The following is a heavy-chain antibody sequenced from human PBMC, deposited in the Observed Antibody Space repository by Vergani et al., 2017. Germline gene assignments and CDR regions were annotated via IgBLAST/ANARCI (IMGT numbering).Heavy chain of an antibody. V-gene: IGHV4-61*02. D-gene: IGHD3-9*01. CDR3: ASLRLGPLCYFDY. CDR1: GDSISSGSYY. CDR2: MYTSGST. Sequence: QVQLQESGPGLVKPSQTLSLTCTVSGDSISSGSYYWSWIRQPAGKRLEWIGRMYTSGSTNSNPSLKSLVTISVDTSKTQFSLKLSSVTAADTAVYYCASLRLGPLCYFDYWGQGTLVTVSS. J-gene: IGHJ4*02.